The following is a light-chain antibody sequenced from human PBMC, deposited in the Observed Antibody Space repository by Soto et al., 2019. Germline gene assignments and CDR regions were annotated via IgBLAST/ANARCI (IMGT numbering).Light chain of an antibody. V-gene: IGKV3-11*01. CDR3: QQRSNWPQIT. Sequence: EVGWTRSPATLSASPGEGASLSCMAIQSVTSNYLAWYQQKPGKAPRLLIHGISNRATGVPDRFSGSGSGTDFTLTISSLEPEDFAVYYCQQRSNWPQITFGQGTRLEIK. J-gene: IGKJ5*01. CDR1: QSVTSNY. CDR2: GIS.